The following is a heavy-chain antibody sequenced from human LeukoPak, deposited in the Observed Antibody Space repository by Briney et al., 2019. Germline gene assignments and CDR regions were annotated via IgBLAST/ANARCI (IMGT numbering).Heavy chain of an antibody. J-gene: IGHJ4*02. CDR2: INSDGSST. CDR1: GFTFSSYW. CDR3: ARAAAGSFPDY. V-gene: IGHV3-74*01. D-gene: IGHD6-25*01. Sequence: GGSLRLSCAASGFTFSSYWMHWVRQAPGKGLVWVSRINSDGSSTSYADSVKGRFTISRDNAKNTLYLQMNSLRAEDTAVYYCARAAAGSFPDYWGQGTLVTVSS.